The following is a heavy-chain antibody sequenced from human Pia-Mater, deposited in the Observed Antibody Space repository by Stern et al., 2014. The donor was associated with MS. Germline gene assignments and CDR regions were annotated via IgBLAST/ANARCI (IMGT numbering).Heavy chain of an antibody. J-gene: IGHJ4*02. CDR3: ARAYTYYSNSAGY. CDR1: GGTFSSYE. D-gene: IGHD3-10*01. CDR2: IIPTFDTP. Sequence: QDQLVQSGAEVKKPGSSVKVSCKASGGTFSSYEITWVRQAPGQWLEWMGGIIPTFDTPTYAQKFQDRVTISADESTNTAYLELNGLKSDDTAIYFCARAYTYYSNSAGYWGQGTLVTVSS. V-gene: IGHV1-69*12.